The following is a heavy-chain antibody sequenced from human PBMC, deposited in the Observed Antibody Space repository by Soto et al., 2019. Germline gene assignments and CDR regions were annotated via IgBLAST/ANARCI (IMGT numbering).Heavy chain of an antibody. J-gene: IGHJ5*02. CDR1: GFTFTSYG. D-gene: IGHD1-26*01. CDR3: ARVSLRGSGINWFHP. Sequence: ASVKVSCKASGFTFTSYGITWVRQAPGQGLEWMGWISADDGHTNFAQKFQGRISMATDTSTTTAYMELKSLTSDDTAVYYCARVSLRGSGINWFHPRGPGXLVPVYS. CDR2: ISADDGHT. V-gene: IGHV1-18*01.